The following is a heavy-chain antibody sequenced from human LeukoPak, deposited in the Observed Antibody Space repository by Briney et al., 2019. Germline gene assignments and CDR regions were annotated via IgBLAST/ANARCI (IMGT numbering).Heavy chain of an antibody. CDR2: INPQSGDT. CDR1: GYTFSDYY. CDR3: AREVAAGTTWWKAFDL. Sequence: ASVKVSCKASGYTFSDYYMQWVRQAPGQGLEWMGWINPQSGDTNYAEKFQGRVTMTRDTSISTAYMELSRLTSDDAAVYFCAREVAAGTTWWKAFDLWGQGTMVTVSS. D-gene: IGHD6-13*01. V-gene: IGHV1-2*02. J-gene: IGHJ3*01.